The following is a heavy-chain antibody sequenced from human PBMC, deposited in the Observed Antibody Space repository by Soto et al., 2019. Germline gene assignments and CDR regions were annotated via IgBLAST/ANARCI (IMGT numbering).Heavy chain of an antibody. Sequence: DVQLVESGGGLVKPGGSLRLSCAASGFNFITXXMNWVRQAPGKGLEWVSSISASSSSIYYAESVKGRFTVSRDNAKNSLYLQMNSLTAEDTALYYCVRDAYNRDAFDIWGQGTTVTVSS. CDR1: GFNFITXX. D-gene: IGHD1-20*01. J-gene: IGHJ3*02. V-gene: IGHV3-21*01. CDR2: ISASSSSI. CDR3: VRDAYNRDAFDI.